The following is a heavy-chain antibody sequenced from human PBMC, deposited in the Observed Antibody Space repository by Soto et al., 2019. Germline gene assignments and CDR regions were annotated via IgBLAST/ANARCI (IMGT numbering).Heavy chain of an antibody. D-gene: IGHD3-10*01. CDR3: AREEDYYGSGSYYNKYNWFDP. V-gene: IGHV4-4*07. Sequence: KSSETLSLTCTVSGGSISSYYWSWIRQPAGKGLEWIGRIYTHGTTNYNPSLKSRVTVSVDTSKNQLSLKLTSVTAADTAVYYCAREEDYYGSGSYYNKYNWFDPWGQGTLVTVSS. J-gene: IGHJ5*02. CDR1: GGSISSYY. CDR2: IYTHGTT.